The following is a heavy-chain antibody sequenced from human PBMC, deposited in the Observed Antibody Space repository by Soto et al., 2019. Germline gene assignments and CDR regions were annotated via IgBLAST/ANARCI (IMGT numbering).Heavy chain of an antibody. V-gene: IGHV4-61*01. Sequence: PSETLSLTCTVSGGSVSSGSYYWSWIRQPPGKGLEWIGYIYYSGSTKYNPSLKSRVTISVDTSKNQFSLKLSSVTAADTAVYYCQREYYEWSSGYYRHSLFVYLGPGTLVTVFS. J-gene: IGHJ4*02. CDR3: QREYYEWSSGYYRHSLFVY. CDR2: IYYSGST. CDR1: GGSVSSGSYY. D-gene: IGHD3-3*01.